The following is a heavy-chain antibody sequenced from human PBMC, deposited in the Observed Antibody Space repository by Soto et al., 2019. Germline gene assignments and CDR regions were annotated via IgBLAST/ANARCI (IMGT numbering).Heavy chain of an antibody. J-gene: IGHJ3*02. CDR3: ASRDDYGDHGAFDI. CDR1: GGTFSSYA. CDR2: IIPIFGTA. D-gene: IGHD4-17*01. Sequence: QVQLVQSGAEVKKPRSSVKVSCKASGGTFSSYAISWVRQAPGQGLEWMGGIIPIFGTANYAQKFQGRVTITADESTSTAYMELSSLRSEDTAVYYCASRDDYGDHGAFDIWGQGTMVTVSS. V-gene: IGHV1-69*01.